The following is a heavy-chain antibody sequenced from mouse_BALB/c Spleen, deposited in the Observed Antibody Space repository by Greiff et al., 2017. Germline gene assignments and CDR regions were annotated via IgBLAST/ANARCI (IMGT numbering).Heavy chain of an antibody. CDR2: ISSGGSYT. CDR1: GFTFSSYG. CDR3: ARYIDYYGSGYGGAMDY. D-gene: IGHD1-1*01. Sequence: EVKLVESGGDLVKPGGSLKLSCAASGFTFSSYGMSWVRQTPDKRLEWVATISSGGSYTYYPDSVKGRFTISRDNAKNTLYLQMSSLKSEDTAMYYCARYIDYYGSGYGGAMDYWGQGTSVTVSS. V-gene: IGHV5-6*01. J-gene: IGHJ4*01.